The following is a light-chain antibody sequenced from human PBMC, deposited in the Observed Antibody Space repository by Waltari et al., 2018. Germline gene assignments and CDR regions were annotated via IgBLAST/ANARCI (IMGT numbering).Light chain of an antibody. CDR3: QQYSYAPNT. CDR2: DAS. V-gene: IGKV3-20*01. CDR1: QSVSSSY. Sequence: EIVLTQSPGTLSLSPGERATLSCRASQSVSSSYLAWYQQKPGQAPRLLIFDASNRATGIPDRFSGSGSGTDFTLTISRLEPEDLAVYFCQQYSYAPNTFGQGTKLEI. J-gene: IGKJ2*01.